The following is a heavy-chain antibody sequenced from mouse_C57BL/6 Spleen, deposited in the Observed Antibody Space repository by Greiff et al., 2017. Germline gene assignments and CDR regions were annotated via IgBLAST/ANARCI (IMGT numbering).Heavy chain of an antibody. J-gene: IGHJ1*03. D-gene: IGHD1-1*01. CDR1: GYTFTSYW. Sequence: QVQLKQPGAELVRPGTSVKLSCKASGYTFTSYWMHWVKQRPGQGLEWIGVIDPSDSYTNYNQKFKGKATLTVDTSSSTAYMQLSSLTSEDSAVYYCARHYYGSSYPYWYFDVWGTGTTVTVSS. CDR3: ARHYYGSSYPYWYFDV. V-gene: IGHV1-59*01. CDR2: IDPSDSYT.